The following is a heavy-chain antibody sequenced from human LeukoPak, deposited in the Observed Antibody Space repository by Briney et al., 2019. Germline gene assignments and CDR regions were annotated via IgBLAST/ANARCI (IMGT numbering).Heavy chain of an antibody. Sequence: ASVKVSCRTSGYTFTDYYIHWVRQASGQGLEWMGRVNPYAGDTDYAQKFQRRVTMTRDTSVNTAYMELNRLRSDDTAVYFCARSHDNDSPFDYWGQGTLVTVSS. CDR3: ARSHDNDSPFDY. V-gene: IGHV1-2*06. D-gene: IGHD3-22*01. J-gene: IGHJ4*02. CDR2: VNPYAGDT. CDR1: GYTFTDYY.